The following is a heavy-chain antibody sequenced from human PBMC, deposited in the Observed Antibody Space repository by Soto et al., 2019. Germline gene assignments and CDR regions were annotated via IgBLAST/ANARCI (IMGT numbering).Heavy chain of an antibody. CDR1: GESISSSSYY. Sequence: SSETLSLTCIVSGESISSSSYYWGWIRQPPGKGLEWIGSIYYSGRTYYNPSFKSRVTISIDTSKNQFSLKLSSVTATDTAVYYCARQRTTVVTQAYFDHWGQGALVTVPQ. V-gene: IGHV4-39*01. CDR2: IYYSGRT. D-gene: IGHD2-21*02. CDR3: ARQRTTVVTQAYFDH. J-gene: IGHJ4*02.